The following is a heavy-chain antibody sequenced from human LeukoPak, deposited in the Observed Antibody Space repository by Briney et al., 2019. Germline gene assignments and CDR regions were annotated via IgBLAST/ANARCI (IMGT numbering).Heavy chain of an antibody. CDR2: IYYSGST. CDR3: ARANSGYSYGAWGYYYYYGMDV. D-gene: IGHD5-18*01. J-gene: IGHJ6*02. V-gene: IGHV4-59*01. CDR1: GGSISSYY. Sequence: PPETLSLTCTVSGGSISSYYWSWIRQPPGKGLEWIGYIYYSGSTNYNPSLKSRVTISVDTSKNQFSLKLSSVTAADTAVYYCARANSGYSYGAWGYYYYYGMDVWGQGTTVTVSS.